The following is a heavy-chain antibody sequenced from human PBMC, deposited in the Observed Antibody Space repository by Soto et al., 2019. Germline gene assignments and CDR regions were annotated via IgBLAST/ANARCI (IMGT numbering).Heavy chain of an antibody. D-gene: IGHD3-16*02. CDR1: DVSFSDYY. CDR2: VNHGGGT. J-gene: IGHJ6*03. CDR3: ARLSRAFGGVVASPPHYYYYMDV. V-gene: IGHV4-34*01. Sequence: QVQLQLWGAGLLKPSETLSLTCAVNDVSFSDYYWSWIRQPPGKGLEWIGEVNHGGGTNYSPSLKSRGTTSVEPSKNQFSLKLSSVAAADTAVYFCARLSRAFGGVVASPPHYYYYMDVWGKGAPVTVSS.